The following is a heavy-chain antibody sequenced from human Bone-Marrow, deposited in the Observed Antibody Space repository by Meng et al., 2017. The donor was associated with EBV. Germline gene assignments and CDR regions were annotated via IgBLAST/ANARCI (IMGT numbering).Heavy chain of an antibody. D-gene: IGHD4-17*01. V-gene: IGHV4-4*02. CDR3: ARDLANDYGDYYFDY. J-gene: IGHJ4*02. Sequence: QVRLHEPGPGLVKPSGTLSLTCAVSGGSISNSNWWSWVRQPPGKGLEWIGEIYHSGSTNYNPSLKSRITISVDKSKNQFSLKLSSVTAADTVVYYCARDLANDYGDYYFDYWGQGSLVTVSS. CDR1: GGSISNSNW. CDR2: IYHSGST.